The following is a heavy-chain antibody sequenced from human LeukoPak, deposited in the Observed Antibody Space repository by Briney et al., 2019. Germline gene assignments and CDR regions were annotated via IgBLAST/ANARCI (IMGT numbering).Heavy chain of an antibody. Sequence: TSETLSLTCIVSGDSVSGYYWNWIRQPPGKGLEWIGYTHHSGNTLYNPSLKSRVTTSVDTSKNQFSLSLSSVTAADTAVYYCARFVQAFDFWSGSTFDYWGQGTLVTVSS. V-gene: IGHV4-59*02. J-gene: IGHJ4*02. CDR3: ARFVQAFDFWSGSTFDY. D-gene: IGHD3-3*01. CDR2: THHSGNT. CDR1: GDSVSGYY.